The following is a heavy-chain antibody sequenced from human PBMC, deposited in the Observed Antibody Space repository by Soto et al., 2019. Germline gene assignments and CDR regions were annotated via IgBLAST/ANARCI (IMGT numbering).Heavy chain of an antibody. CDR3: ARDRVEAALGTFDQ. D-gene: IGHD6-13*01. CDR2: ISTYNGNT. CDR1: GYTVSTYP. J-gene: IGHJ4*02. V-gene: IGHV1-18*01. Sequence: QVQLVQSGAEVKKPGASVTVSFKTAGYTVSTYPISWVRQAPGQGLEWVGWISTYNGNTNYGQKFQGRVTITTDTSASTAYMNRRNLRSDDTAVYYCARDRVEAALGTFDQWGQGTLVTVSS.